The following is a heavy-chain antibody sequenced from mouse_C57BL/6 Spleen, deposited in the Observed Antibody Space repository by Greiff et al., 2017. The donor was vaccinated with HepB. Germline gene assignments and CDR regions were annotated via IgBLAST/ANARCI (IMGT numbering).Heavy chain of an antibody. Sequence: QVQLKQSGAELVRPGASVTLSCKASGYTFTDYEMHWVKQTPVHGLEWIGAIDPEPGGTAYNQKFKGKAILTADKATSTAYLELRSQTSEDSAVYYCTRRETAQATGAMDYWGQGTSVTVSS. D-gene: IGHD3-2*02. CDR1: GYTFTDYE. CDR3: TRRETAQATGAMDY. CDR2: IDPEPGGT. V-gene: IGHV1-15*01. J-gene: IGHJ4*01.